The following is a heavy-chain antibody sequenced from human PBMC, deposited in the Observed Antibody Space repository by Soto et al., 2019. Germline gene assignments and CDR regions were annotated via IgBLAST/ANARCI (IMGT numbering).Heavy chain of an antibody. J-gene: IGHJ4*02. CDR2: ISGSGGST. V-gene: IGHV3-23*01. CDR1: GFTFSSYA. Sequence: GGSLRLSCAASGFTFSSYAMSWVRQAPGKGLEWVSAISGSGGSTYYADSVKGRFTISRDNSKNTLYLQMKSLRAEDTAVYYCAKAPPSPKYCSGGSCYRYAYWGQGTLVTVSS. D-gene: IGHD2-15*01. CDR3: AKAPPSPKYCSGGSCYRYAY.